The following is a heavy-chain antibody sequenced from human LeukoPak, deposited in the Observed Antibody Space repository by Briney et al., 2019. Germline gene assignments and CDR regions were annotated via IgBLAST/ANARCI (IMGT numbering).Heavy chain of an antibody. CDR3: ARIVPYNYGYIDY. CDR1: GGSISPYY. CDR2: IYYSGST. V-gene: IGHV4-59*01. Sequence: SETLSLTCTVSGGSISPYYWSWIRQPPGEGLEWIGYIYYSGSTNYNASLRSRVTISVDTSKNQLSLKLSSVTAADTAVYYCARIVPYNYGYIDYWGQGTLVTVSS. D-gene: IGHD5-18*01. J-gene: IGHJ4*02.